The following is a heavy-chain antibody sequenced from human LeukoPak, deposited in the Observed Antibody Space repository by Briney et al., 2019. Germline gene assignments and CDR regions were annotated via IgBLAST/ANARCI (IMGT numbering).Heavy chain of an antibody. J-gene: IGHJ5*02. CDR1: GFNFSFYA. D-gene: IGHD6-6*01. Sequence: GGSLRVSCAASGFNFSFYAMTWVRQAPGKGLEWVSGIRGSGTITYHADCVQGRFTISRDNSKNTLYLQMNSLRAEDTAVYYCAKDGGYSSSSGWFDPWGQGTLVTVSS. V-gene: IGHV3-23*01. CDR2: IRGSGTIT. CDR3: AKDGGYSSSSGWFDP.